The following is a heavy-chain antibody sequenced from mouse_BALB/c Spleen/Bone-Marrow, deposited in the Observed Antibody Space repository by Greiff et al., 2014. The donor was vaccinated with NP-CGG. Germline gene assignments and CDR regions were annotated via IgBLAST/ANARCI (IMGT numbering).Heavy chain of an antibody. D-gene: IGHD4-1*01. CDR1: GYNFTSYW. CDR3: ARDGNWPSAY. V-gene: IGHV1-55*01. CDR2: IYPGSGGN. Sequence: VQLQESGAELVKPGTSVKLSCKASGYNFTSYWINWAKLRPGQGLEWIGDIYPGSGGNHKNEKFKTKATLTVDTSSSTAYMQLSSLASEDSALYYCARDGNWPSAYWGQGTLVTVSA. J-gene: IGHJ3*01.